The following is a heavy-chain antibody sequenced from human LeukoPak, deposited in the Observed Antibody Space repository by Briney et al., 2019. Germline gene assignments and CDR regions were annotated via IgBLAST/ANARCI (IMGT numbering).Heavy chain of an antibody. J-gene: IGHJ5*02. Sequence: ASVTVSCQASGYIFTDFYIEWVRQAPGQGLEWMGWINPHSGATNYAQRFQGRVSMDASFDTAHMELSRLTSGDTAVYYCATSSTVTHTRDPWGQGTLVTVSS. D-gene: IGHD1-1*01. CDR1: GYIFTDFY. CDR3: ATSSTVTHTRDP. CDR2: INPHSGAT. V-gene: IGHV1-2*02.